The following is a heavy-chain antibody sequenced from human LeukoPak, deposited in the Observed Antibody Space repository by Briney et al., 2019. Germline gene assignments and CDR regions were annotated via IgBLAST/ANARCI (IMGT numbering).Heavy chain of an antibody. J-gene: IGHJ3*02. V-gene: IGHV1-2*02. CDR3: ARELVYCGGDCYSVPVAFDI. D-gene: IGHD2-21*01. CDR1: GYTFTGYY. CDR2: INPNSGGT. Sequence: GASVKVSCKASGYTFTGYYMHWVRQAPGQGLEWMGWINPNSGGTNYAQKFQGRVTMTRDTSISTAYMELSRLRSDDTAVYYCARELVYCGGDCYSVPVAFDIWGQGTMVTVS.